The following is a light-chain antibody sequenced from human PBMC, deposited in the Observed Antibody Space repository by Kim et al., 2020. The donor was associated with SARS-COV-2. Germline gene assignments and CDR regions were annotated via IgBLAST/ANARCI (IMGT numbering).Light chain of an antibody. Sequence: ASDQHTCTLSSGHSSHAIAWQQEQPEKGPRDLVKLNSEGSHRKGGGNPDHFSGSSSGAERYLTISSLQSEDEADYYCQTWGTGIWVFGGGTQLTVL. CDR1: SGHSSHA. CDR3: QTWGTGIWV. CDR2: LNSEGSH. J-gene: IGLJ3*02. V-gene: IGLV4-69*01.